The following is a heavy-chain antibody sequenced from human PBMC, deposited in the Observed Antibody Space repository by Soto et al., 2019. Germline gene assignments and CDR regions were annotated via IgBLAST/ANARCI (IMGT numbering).Heavy chain of an antibody. Sequence: ASVKVSCKASGYTFTGYYMHWVRQAPGQGLEWMGWINPNSGGTNYAQKFQGRVTMTRDTSISTAYMELSRLRSDDTAVYYCARTDWSGGSCYVVCDYLGQGNLGTV. CDR1: GYTFTGYY. CDR3: ARTDWSGGSCYVVCDY. J-gene: IGHJ4*02. V-gene: IGHV1-2*02. CDR2: INPNSGGT. D-gene: IGHD2-15*01.